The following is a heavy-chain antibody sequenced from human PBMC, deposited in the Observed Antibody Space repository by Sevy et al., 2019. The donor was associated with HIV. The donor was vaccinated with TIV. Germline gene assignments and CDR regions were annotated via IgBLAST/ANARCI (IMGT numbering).Heavy chain of an antibody. V-gene: IGHV4-59*01. CDR3: ARAWNGYYYAMDV. CDR1: GDSISGYY. CDR2: IYYNGRT. Sequence: SETLSLTCTVSGDSISGYYWSWIRQPPGKGLQWIGYIYYNGRTNYNPSLKRRVTISEDTSKNQFSLRLTSVTAADTAVYYCARAWNGYYYAMDVWGQGTTVTVSS. D-gene: IGHD3-3*01. J-gene: IGHJ6*02.